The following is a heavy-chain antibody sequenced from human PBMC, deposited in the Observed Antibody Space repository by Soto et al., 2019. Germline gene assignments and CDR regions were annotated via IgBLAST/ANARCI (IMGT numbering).Heavy chain of an antibody. CDR1: GYTFTRYY. CDR2: INPDGGGT. Sequence: GASVKVSCKASGYTFTRYYMHWVRLAPGQGLEWMGIINPDGGGTSYAQQFQGRVIMTRDTSTSTVYMEMSSLRSEDTAVYYCAVGGNYLSMDVWGQGTTVTVSS. D-gene: IGHD4-4*01. J-gene: IGHJ6*02. V-gene: IGHV1-46*01. CDR3: AVGGNYLSMDV.